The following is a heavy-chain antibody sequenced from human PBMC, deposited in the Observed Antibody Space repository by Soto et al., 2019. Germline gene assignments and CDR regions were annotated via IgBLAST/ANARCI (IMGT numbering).Heavy chain of an antibody. V-gene: IGHV3-23*01. CDR1: GFTFSSYG. CDR2: SSATGAGT. CDR3: ATDRRAGGNYGFYCDC. J-gene: IGHJ4*02. D-gene: IGHD1-7*01. Sequence: EVQLLESGGGLVQPGGSLRLSCAASGFTFSSYGMTWVRQAPGKGLEWVSFSSATGAGTYYADSVKGRFTISRDNSKNTLYLQMTSLRADYTAVYYCATDRRAGGNYGFYCDCWGQGALVIVSS.